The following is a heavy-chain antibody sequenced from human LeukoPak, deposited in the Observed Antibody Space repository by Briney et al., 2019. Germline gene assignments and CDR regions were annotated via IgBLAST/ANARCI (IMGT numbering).Heavy chain of an antibody. J-gene: IGHJ6*03. Sequence: PSETLSLTCAVSGGSISSNSYYWGWIRQPPGKGLEWIGSIYYSGSTYYNPSLKSRATISVDTSKNQFSLKLTSVTAADTAVYYCTRAASSGPLFTYHMDVWGKGTTVTVSS. CDR2: IYYSGST. CDR1: GGSISSNSYY. CDR3: TRAASSGPLFTYHMDV. D-gene: IGHD3-22*01. V-gene: IGHV4-39*07.